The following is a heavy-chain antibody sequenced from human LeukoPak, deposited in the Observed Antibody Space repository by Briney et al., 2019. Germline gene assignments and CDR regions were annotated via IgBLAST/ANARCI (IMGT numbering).Heavy chain of an antibody. CDR1: GYTFTSYN. CDR2: ISAYNGNT. J-gene: IGHJ3*02. Sequence: GASVKVSCKASGYTFTSYNISWVRQAPGQGLEWMGWISAYNGNTNYAQKLQGRVTMTTDTSTSTVYMELSSLRSEDTAVYYCARVFYYDSSGYAGAFDIWGQGTMVTVSS. D-gene: IGHD3-22*01. CDR3: ARVFYYDSSGYAGAFDI. V-gene: IGHV1-18*01.